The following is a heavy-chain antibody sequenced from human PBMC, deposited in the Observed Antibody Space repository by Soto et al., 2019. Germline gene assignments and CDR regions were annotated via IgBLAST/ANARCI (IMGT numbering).Heavy chain of an antibody. D-gene: IGHD2-2*01. J-gene: IGHJ6*03. Sequence: ASVKVSCKASGYTFTSYAMHWVRQAPGQRLEWMGWINAGNGNTKYSQKFQGRVTITRDTSASTAYMELSSLRSEDTAVYYCARRVVVVPAVNYVGMGYYYYMDVWGKGTTVTVSS. V-gene: IGHV1-3*01. CDR3: ARRVVVVPAVNYVGMGYYYYMDV. CDR2: INAGNGNT. CDR1: GYTFTSYA.